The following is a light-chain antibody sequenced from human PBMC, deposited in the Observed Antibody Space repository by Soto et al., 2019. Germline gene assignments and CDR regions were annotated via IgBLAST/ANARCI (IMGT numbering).Light chain of an antibody. CDR1: SGYSNYK. V-gene: IGLV9-49*01. CDR3: GADHGSGSNFVVV. Sequence: QPVLTQPPSASASLGASVPLTCTLSSGYSNYKVDWYQQRPGKGPRFVMRVGTGGIVGSKGDGIPDRFSVLGSGLNRYLTIKNIQEEDESDYHCGADHGSGSNFVVVFGGGTQLTVL. J-gene: IGLJ2*01. CDR2: VGTGGIVG.